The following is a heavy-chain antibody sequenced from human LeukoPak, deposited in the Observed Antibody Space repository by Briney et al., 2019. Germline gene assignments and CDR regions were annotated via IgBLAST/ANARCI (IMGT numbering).Heavy chain of an antibody. CDR1: GFTFSSYG. V-gene: IGHV3-30*02. Sequence: GGSLRLSCAASGFTFSSYGMHWVRQAPGKGLEWVAFIRYDGSNKYYADSVKGRFTISRDNSKNTLYLQMNSLRAEDTAVYYCAKARVYYGSGSYAHYYYYYMDVWGKGTTVTISS. CDR2: IRYDGSNK. CDR3: AKARVYYGSGSYAHYYYYYMDV. D-gene: IGHD3-10*01. J-gene: IGHJ6*03.